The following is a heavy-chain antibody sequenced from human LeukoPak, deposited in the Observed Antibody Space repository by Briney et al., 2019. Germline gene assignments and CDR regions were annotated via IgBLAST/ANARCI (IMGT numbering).Heavy chain of an antibody. CDR1: GFTFSSYW. CDR3: ARGFPDILTGLDFDH. J-gene: IGHJ4*02. CDR2: IKQDGSEK. D-gene: IGHD3-9*01. Sequence: PGGSLRLSCAASGFTFSSYWMSWVRQAPGKGLEWVANIKQDGSEKYYVDSVKGRFTISRDNAKNSLCLQMNSLRAEDTAVYYCARGFPDILTGLDFDHWGQGTLVTVSS. V-gene: IGHV3-7*01.